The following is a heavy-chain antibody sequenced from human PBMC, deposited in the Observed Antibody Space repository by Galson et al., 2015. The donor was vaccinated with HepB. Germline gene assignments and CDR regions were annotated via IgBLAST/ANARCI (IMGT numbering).Heavy chain of an antibody. CDR3: ARRAEFDAFDI. V-gene: IGHV1-69*02. J-gene: IGHJ3*02. D-gene: IGHD3-10*01. CDR1: GGTFSSYT. Sequence: SVKVSCKASGGTFSSYTISWVRQAPGQGLEWMGRIIPILGIANYAQKFQGRVTITADKSTSTAYMELSSLRSEDTAVYYCARRAEFDAFDIWGQGTMVTVSS. CDR2: IIPILGIA.